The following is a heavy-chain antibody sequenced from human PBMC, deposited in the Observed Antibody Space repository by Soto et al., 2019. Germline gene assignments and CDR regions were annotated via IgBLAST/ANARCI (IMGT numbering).Heavy chain of an antibody. Sequence: QVQLQQWGAGLLKPSETLSLTCAVYGGSFSCYYWTWIRQPPGKGLEWRGEINHSGSTNYNPTLKGRVTVSVDTSKYQFSRRLSSVTAADTAMYYCARFGGHTVTYDSWSQGTLVTVSS. CDR1: GGSFSCYY. CDR3: ARFGGHTVTYDS. CDR2: INHSGST. J-gene: IGHJ4*02. V-gene: IGHV4-34*01. D-gene: IGHD4-17*01.